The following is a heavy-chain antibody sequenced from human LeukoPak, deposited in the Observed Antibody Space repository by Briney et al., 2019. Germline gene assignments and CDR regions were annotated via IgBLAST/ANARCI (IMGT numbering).Heavy chain of an antibody. Sequence: GESLKISCKGSGYSSTSYWIGWVRQMPGKGLEWMGIIYPGDSDTRYSPFFQGQVTISAGKSVSTAYLQWSSLKASDTAMYYCARRLRYFDWLLPDYFDYWGQGTLVTVSS. J-gene: IGHJ4*02. CDR1: GYSSTSYW. D-gene: IGHD3-9*01. V-gene: IGHV5-51*01. CDR2: IYPGDSDT. CDR3: ARRLRYFDWLLPDYFDY.